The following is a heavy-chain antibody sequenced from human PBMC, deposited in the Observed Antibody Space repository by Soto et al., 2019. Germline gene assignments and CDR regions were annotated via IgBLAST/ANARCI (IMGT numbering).Heavy chain of an antibody. V-gene: IGHV1-8*01. CDR3: XXXXNMYGMDV. J-gene: IGHJ6*02. CDR1: GYTFTSYD. D-gene: IGHD1-1*01. CDR2: MNPNSGNT. Sequence: QVQLVQSGAEVKKPGASVKVSCKASGYTFTSYDINWVRQATGQGLEWMGWMNPNSGNTVYAQKFQDRVTMTRNTSISTAYXXXXXXXXXXXXXXXXXXXXNMYGMDVWGQGTTVTVSS.